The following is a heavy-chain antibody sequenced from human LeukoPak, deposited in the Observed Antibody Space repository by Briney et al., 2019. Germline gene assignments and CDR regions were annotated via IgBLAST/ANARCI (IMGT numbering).Heavy chain of an antibody. CDR3: AKDSSYGMDV. Sequence: GGSLRLSCAASGFTFSSYSMNWVRQAPGKGLEWVSSISSSSSYIYYADSVKGRFTISRDNSKNTLYLQMNSLRAEDTAVYYCAKDSSYGMDVWGQGTTVTVSS. J-gene: IGHJ6*02. V-gene: IGHV3-21*04. CDR1: GFTFSSYS. CDR2: ISSSSSYI.